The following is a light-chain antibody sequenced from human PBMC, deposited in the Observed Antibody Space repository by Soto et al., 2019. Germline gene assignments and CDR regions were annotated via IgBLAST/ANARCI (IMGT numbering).Light chain of an antibody. J-gene: IGKJ2*01. CDR3: QQYYSSPHT. Sequence: DIVMTQSPDSLVVALGERATINCKSSQSVFYSSNNKNYLAWYQQRPGQPPKLLIYWASSRESGVPDRFSGSGSGTDFTLSISSLQAEDVAVYFCQQYYSSPHTFGQGTKLEIK. CDR1: QSVFYSSNNKNY. V-gene: IGKV4-1*01. CDR2: WAS.